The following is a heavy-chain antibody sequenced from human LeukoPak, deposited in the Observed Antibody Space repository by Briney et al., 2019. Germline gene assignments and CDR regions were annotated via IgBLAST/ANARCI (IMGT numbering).Heavy chain of an antibody. Sequence: PSETLSLTCSVSGDSISNAHYYWSWIRQPAGKGLEWIGRISTSGSTNYNPSLKSRVTISRDPSKNQFSLKLSSVTAADTAVYFSARDQYHYDSSAYYRFDYWGQGTLVTVSS. CDR3: ARDQYHYDSSAYYRFDY. V-gene: IGHV4-61*02. J-gene: IGHJ4*02. CDR1: GDSISNAHYY. CDR2: ISTSGST. D-gene: IGHD3-22*01.